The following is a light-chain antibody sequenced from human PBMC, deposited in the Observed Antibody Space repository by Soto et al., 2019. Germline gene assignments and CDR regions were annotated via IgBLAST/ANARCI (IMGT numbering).Light chain of an antibody. Sequence: EIVMTQSPATLSVSPGERVTLSCRASQSVSSNLAWYQQKPGQAPRLLIYGASTRATGIPARFSGSGSGTEFTLPIRPLQPEDFPFYHCQKNKTGPPTWTFAQGTKLQ. V-gene: IGKV3-15*01. CDR1: QSVSSN. CDR2: GAS. J-gene: IGKJ1*01. CDR3: QKNKTGPPTWT.